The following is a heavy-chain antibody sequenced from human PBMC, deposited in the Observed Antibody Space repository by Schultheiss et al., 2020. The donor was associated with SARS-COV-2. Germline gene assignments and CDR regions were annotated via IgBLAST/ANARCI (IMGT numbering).Heavy chain of an antibody. CDR2: ISWNSGSI. J-gene: IGHJ4*02. CDR1: GFTFSSYG. Sequence: GGSLRLSCAASGFTFSSYGMHWVRQAPGKGLEWVSGISWNSGSIGYADSVKGRFTISRDNAKNSLYLQMNSLRAEDTALYYCAKDNTPRIAARQGYFDYWGQGTLVTVSS. CDR3: AKDNTPRIAARQGYFDY. D-gene: IGHD6-6*01. V-gene: IGHV3-9*01.